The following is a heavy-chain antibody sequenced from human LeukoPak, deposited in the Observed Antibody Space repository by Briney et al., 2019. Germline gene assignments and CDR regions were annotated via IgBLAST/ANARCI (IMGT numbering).Heavy chain of an antibody. CDR2: INSDGSST. CDR3: ARGREDTIVVVPAAIPNY. CDR1: GFTFSSYW. J-gene: IGHJ4*02. D-gene: IGHD2-2*01. Sequence: GGSLRLSCAASGFTFSSYWMHWVRQAPGKGLVWVSRINSDGSSTSYADSVKGRFTISRDNAKNTLYLQMNSLRAEDTAVYYCARGREDTIVVVPAAIPNYWGQGTLVTVSS. V-gene: IGHV3-74*01.